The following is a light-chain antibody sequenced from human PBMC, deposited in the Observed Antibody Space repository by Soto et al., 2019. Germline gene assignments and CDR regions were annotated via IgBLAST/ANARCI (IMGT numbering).Light chain of an antibody. CDR1: QTISTN. CDR2: GAS. Sequence: EILMTQSPPTLSLSPGERATLSCRASQTISTNLAWYQQKAGQAPRLLIYGASTRATGIPARFSGSGSGTEFTLTISSLQSEDFAVYYCQQYNNWPPFMSTFGQGTKVEIK. CDR3: QQYNNWPPFMST. V-gene: IGKV3-15*01. J-gene: IGKJ2*01.